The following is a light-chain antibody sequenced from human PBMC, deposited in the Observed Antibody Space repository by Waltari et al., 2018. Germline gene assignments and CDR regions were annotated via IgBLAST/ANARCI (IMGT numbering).Light chain of an antibody. J-gene: IGLJ3*02. V-gene: IGLV1-44*01. Sequence: QSVLTQPPSASGPPGQRVTISCSGSTSNIGSNIVTWYQQLPGKAPKLLIYRSDQRPSGVPDRFSGSKSGSSASLAISGLQSEDEADYYCAAWDDSLHGHWVFGGGTKVTVL. CDR2: RSD. CDR3: AAWDDSLHGHWV. CDR1: TSNIGSNI.